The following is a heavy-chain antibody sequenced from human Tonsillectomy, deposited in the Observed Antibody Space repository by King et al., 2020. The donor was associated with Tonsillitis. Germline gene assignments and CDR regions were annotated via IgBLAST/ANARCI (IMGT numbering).Heavy chain of an antibody. D-gene: IGHD6-13*01. Sequence: VQLVESGGGVVQPGRSLRLSCATSGFSFSNYGMHWVRQAPGKGLDWVAVIWHDGTKISYSDSVKGRFTIYRDNSKNMVYLQMNSLTVEDTAVYYCARRGDGSRWLDNWGQGTMVTVSS. V-gene: IGHV3-33*01. CDR3: ARRGDGSRWLDN. CDR1: GFSFSNYG. J-gene: IGHJ4*02. CDR2: IWHDGTKI.